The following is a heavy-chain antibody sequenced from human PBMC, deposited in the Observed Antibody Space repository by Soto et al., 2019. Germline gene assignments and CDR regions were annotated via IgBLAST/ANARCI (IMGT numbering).Heavy chain of an antibody. CDR1: GYTFSNYL. J-gene: IGHJ4*02. Sequence: QVQLVQSGAEVKKPGASVKVSCKASGYTFSNYLLHWVRQAPGQGLEWMGWINAGNGHTKYSQKFQGRVTFTRDTSATTAYIEVSSLRSEDTAVYYCASPSYGSGSYYWGQGTLVTVSS. CDR2: INAGNGHT. D-gene: IGHD3-10*01. CDR3: ASPSYGSGSYY. V-gene: IGHV1-3*01.